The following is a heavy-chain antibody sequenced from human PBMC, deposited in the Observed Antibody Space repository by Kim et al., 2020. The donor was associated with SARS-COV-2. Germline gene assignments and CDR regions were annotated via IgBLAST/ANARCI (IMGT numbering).Heavy chain of an antibody. Sequence: GGSLRLSCAASGFTFSHYGMHWVRQAPGKGLEWVATIEYDGSTEYYADSVKGRFTISRDKSKNTLYLQMNSLRGEDTAVYYCAKDREQWLLQGIFDSWGQGSLVTVSS. CDR1: GFTFSHYG. V-gene: IGHV3-30*02. CDR2: IEYDGSTE. CDR3: AKDREQWLLQGIFDS. J-gene: IGHJ4*02. D-gene: IGHD6-19*01.